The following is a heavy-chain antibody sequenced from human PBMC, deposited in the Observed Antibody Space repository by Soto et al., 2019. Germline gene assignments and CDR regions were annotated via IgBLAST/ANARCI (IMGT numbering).Heavy chain of an antibody. CDR2: IYYSGST. J-gene: IGHJ6*02. D-gene: IGHD4-17*01. Sequence: QVQLQESGPGLVKPSETLSLTCTVSGGSISSYYWSWIRQPPGKGLEWIGYIYYSGSTNYNPSLKSRVTISVDTSKNQFPLKLSSVTAADTAVYYCARDKPLGDYGGNSPYYYYGMDVWGQGTTVTVSS. CDR3: ARDKPLGDYGGNSPYYYYGMDV. CDR1: GGSISSYY. V-gene: IGHV4-59*01.